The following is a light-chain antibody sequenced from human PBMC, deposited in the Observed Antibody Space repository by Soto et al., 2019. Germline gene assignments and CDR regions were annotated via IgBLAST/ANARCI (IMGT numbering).Light chain of an antibody. CDR2: DVS. J-gene: IGLJ1*01. V-gene: IGLV2-11*01. CDR3: CSYAGGNYV. Sequence: QSALTQPRSVSGSPGQSVAISCTGTSSDVGAYNYVSWYQQHPGKAPKVMIYDVSKRSSGVPDRFSGSKSGNTASLTISGLQAEDESDYYGCSYAGGNYVFGTGTKVTVL. CDR1: SSDVGAYNY.